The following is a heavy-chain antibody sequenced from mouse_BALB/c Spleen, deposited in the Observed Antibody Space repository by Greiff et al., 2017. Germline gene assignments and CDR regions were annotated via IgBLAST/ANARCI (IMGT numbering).Heavy chain of an antibody. CDR1: GYSFTGYT. Sequence: EVQLQQSGPELVKPGASMKISCKASGYSFTGYTMNWVKQSHGKNLEWIGLINPYNGGTSYNQKFKGKATLTVDKSSSTAYMELLSLTSEDSAVYYCAREVYYDYEDYYAMDYWGQGTSVTVSS. D-gene: IGHD2-4*01. CDR3: AREVYYDYEDYYAMDY. J-gene: IGHJ4*01. CDR2: INPYNGGT. V-gene: IGHV1-18*01.